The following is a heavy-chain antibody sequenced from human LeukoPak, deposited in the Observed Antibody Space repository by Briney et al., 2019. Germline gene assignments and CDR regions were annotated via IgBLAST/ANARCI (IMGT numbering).Heavy chain of an antibody. Sequence: PGRSLRLSCAASGFTFSSYAMHWVRQAPGKGLEWVAVISYDGSNKYYADSVKGRFTISRDNSKNTLYLQMNSLRAEDTAVYYCARSYSSGWYYFDYWGQGTLVTFSS. J-gene: IGHJ4*02. CDR1: GFTFSSYA. CDR3: ARSYSSGWYYFDY. V-gene: IGHV3-30*04. D-gene: IGHD6-19*01. CDR2: ISYDGSNK.